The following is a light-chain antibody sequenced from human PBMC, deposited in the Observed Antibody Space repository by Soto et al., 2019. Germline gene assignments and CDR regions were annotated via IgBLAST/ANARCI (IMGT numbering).Light chain of an antibody. V-gene: IGKV4-1*01. J-gene: IGKJ5*01. Sequence: DFVMTQSPDSLAVSLGERATINCMASQSVLSNSNNMNYLAWFQQKSGQPPKLLIYWASTRRSGVPDRFSGSGSATDFTLTISSLQAEDVAVYYCQQYHSDPITFGQGTRLEIK. CDR1: QSVLSNSNNMNY. CDR2: WAS. CDR3: QQYHSDPIT.